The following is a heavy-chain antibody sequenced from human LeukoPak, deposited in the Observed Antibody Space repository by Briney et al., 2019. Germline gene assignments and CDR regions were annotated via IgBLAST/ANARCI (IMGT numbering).Heavy chain of an antibody. V-gene: IGHV3-48*03. Sequence: GGSLRLSCAASGFTFSSYEMNWVRQAPGKGLEWVSYISPSGDTTHYADVVKGRFTISRDNPKNSLYLQVNSLRAEDTAVYHCVRAGGWGQGTLVTVSS. CDR1: GFTFSSYE. CDR3: VRAGG. D-gene: IGHD4-23*01. J-gene: IGHJ4*02. CDR2: ISPSGDTT.